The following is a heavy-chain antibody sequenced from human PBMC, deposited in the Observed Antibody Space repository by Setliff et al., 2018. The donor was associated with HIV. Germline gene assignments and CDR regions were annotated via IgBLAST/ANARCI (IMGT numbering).Heavy chain of an antibody. CDR1: GFTFSNYW. J-gene: IGHJ3*02. V-gene: IGHV3-74*01. D-gene: IGHD3-16*01. CDR3: TSWGVPRDGFDI. CDR2: INSDGSFT. Sequence: GGSLRLSCAASGFTFSNYWMHWVRQAPGKGLVWVSRINSDGSFTVYADSVKGRFTISRDNSKNTLYLQMNSVRGEDTAVYYCTSWGVPRDGFDIWGHGTKVTVSS.